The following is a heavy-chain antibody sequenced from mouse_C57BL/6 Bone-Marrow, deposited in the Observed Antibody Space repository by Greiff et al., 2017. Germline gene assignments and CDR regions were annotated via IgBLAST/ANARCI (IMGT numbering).Heavy chain of an antibody. Sequence: QVQLQQPGAELVKPGASVTLSCKASGYTFTSYWMHWVKQRPGQGLEWIGMIHPNSGSTNYNEKFKSKATLTVDKSSSTAYMQLSSLTSEDSAVYYCARRGLITTVVASYYYAMDYWGQGTSVTVSS. CDR2: IHPNSGST. V-gene: IGHV1-64*01. J-gene: IGHJ4*01. CDR1: GYTFTSYW. CDR3: ARRGLITTVVASYYYAMDY. D-gene: IGHD1-1*01.